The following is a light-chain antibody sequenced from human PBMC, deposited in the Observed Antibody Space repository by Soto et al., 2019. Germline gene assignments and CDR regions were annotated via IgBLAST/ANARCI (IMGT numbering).Light chain of an antibody. CDR3: QQRSSWPPSIT. J-gene: IGKJ5*01. CDR2: DAS. V-gene: IGKV3-11*01. CDR1: QSVSSY. Sequence: EIVLTQSPATLSLSPGERATLSCRASQSVSSYLAWYQQKPGQAPRLLIHDASNRATGIPARFSGSGSGTDFTLTISSLEPEDFAIYYCQQRSSWPPSITFGQGTRLE.